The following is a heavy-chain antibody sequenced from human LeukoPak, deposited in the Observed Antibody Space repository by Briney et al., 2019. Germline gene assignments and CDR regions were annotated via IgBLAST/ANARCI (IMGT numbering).Heavy chain of an antibody. Sequence: GGSLRLSCAASGVTLSTYAMSWARQAPGKGLEWVSGISSSGSGDNTYYADSVKGRFTISRDSSKNTLFLQMNSLRAEDTAVYYCAKGYRSGSYPDAFDIWGQGTMVTVSS. D-gene: IGHD1-26*01. V-gene: IGHV3-23*01. J-gene: IGHJ3*02. CDR3: AKGYRSGSYPDAFDI. CDR2: ISSSGSGDNT. CDR1: GVTLSTYA.